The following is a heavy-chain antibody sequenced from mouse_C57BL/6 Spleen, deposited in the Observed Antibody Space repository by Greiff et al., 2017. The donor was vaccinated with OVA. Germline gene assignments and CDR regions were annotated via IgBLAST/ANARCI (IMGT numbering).Heavy chain of an antibody. CDR2: IYPGSGST. CDR3: ARWGTTVVATDFDY. J-gene: IGHJ2*01. V-gene: IGHV1-55*01. CDR1: GYTFTSYW. D-gene: IGHD1-1*01. Sequence: QVHVKQPGAELVKPGASVKMSCKASGYTFTSYWITWVKQRPGQGLEWIGDIYPGSGSTNYNEKFKSKATLTVDTSSSTAYMQLSSLTSEDSAVYYCARWGTTVVATDFDYWGQGTTLTVSS.